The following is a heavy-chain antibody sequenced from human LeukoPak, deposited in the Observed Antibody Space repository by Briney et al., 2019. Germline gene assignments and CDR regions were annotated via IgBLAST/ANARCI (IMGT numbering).Heavy chain of an antibody. D-gene: IGHD6-13*01. CDR3: ARDSAGNDY. CDR2: IKQDGSEK. J-gene: IGHJ4*02. CDR1: GFTFSTYW. V-gene: IGHV3-7*01. Sequence: GGTLRLSCAASGFTFSTYWISWVRQAPGKGLEWVANIKQDGSEKYYADSVKGRFTISRDNAKNSLYLQMNSLRAEDTAMYYCARDSAGNDYWGQGTLSPSPQ.